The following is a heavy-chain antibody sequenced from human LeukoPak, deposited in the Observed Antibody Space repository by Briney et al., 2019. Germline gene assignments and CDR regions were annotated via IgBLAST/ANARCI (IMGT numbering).Heavy chain of an antibody. V-gene: IGHV3-7*04. J-gene: IGHJ6*02. CDR1: GFTFSTYW. CDR3: ARAAVAGPGDV. Sequence: PGGSLRLSCAASGFTFSTYWMTWVRRAAGKGLEWVANIKPDGSEKYYVDSLKGRFTISRDNAENSLYLQMNSLRAEDTAVYYCARAAVAGPGDVWGQGTTVTVSS. CDR2: IKPDGSEK. D-gene: IGHD6-19*01.